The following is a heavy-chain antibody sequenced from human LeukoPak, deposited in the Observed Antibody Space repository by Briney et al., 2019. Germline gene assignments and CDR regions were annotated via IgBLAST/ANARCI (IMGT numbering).Heavy chain of an antibody. CDR2: INPNSGGT. Sequence: ASVKVSCKASGYTFTGYYMHWVRQAPGQGLEWMGWINPNSGGTNYAQKFQGRVTMTRGTSISTAYMELSRLRSDDTAVYYCAREDSSSWYSGIDYWGQGTLVTVSS. CDR1: GYTFTGYY. V-gene: IGHV1-2*02. J-gene: IGHJ4*02. CDR3: AREDSSSWYSGIDY. D-gene: IGHD6-13*01.